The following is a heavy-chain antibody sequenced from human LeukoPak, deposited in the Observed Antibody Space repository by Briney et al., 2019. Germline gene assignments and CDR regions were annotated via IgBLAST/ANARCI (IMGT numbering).Heavy chain of an antibody. D-gene: IGHD6-19*01. J-gene: IGHJ4*02. V-gene: IGHV3-30*02. CDR3: AKDRRQWLVSTTRTGDY. CDR2: IRYDGSNK. Sequence: PGGSLRLSCAASGFTFSSYGMHWVRQAPGKGLEWVAFIRYDGSNKYYADSVKGRFTISRDNSKNTLYLQMNSLRAEDTAVYYCAKDRRQWLVSTTRTGDYWGQGTLVTVSS. CDR1: GFTFSSYG.